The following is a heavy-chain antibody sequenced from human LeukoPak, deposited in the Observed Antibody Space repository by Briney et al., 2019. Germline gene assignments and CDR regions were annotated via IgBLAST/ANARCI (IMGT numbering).Heavy chain of an antibody. CDR1: GFTFSSYG. CDR3: ARREAAAGFDY. D-gene: IGHD6-13*01. J-gene: IGHJ4*02. Sequence: GGSLRLSCAASGFTFSSYGMSWVRQAPGKGLEWVSAISGSGGSTYYADSVKGRFTISRDNSKNTLYLQMNSLRAEDTAVYYCARREAAAGFDYWGQGTLVTVSS. CDR2: ISGSGGST. V-gene: IGHV3-23*01.